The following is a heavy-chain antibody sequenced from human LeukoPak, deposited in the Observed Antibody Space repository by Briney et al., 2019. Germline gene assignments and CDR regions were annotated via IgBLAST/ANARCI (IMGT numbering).Heavy chain of an antibody. CDR3: ARAGEHDAFDI. Sequence: GGSLRLSCAASGFTFSSYSMNWVRQAPGKGLEWVSSISSSSSYIYYADSVKGRFTISRDNAKNSLYLQMNSLRAEDTAVYYCARAGEHDAFDIWGQGTMVTVSS. CDR1: GFTFSSYS. CDR2: ISSSSSYI. J-gene: IGHJ3*02. V-gene: IGHV3-21*01. D-gene: IGHD7-27*01.